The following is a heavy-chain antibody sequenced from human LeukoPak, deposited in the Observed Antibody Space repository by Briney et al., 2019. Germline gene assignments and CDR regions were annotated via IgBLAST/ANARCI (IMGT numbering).Heavy chain of an antibody. CDR1: GFTFSSYS. J-gene: IGHJ6*03. CDR2: ISSSSSYI. D-gene: IGHD2-2*01. V-gene: IGHV3-21*01. CDR3: ARASYPDCGSTSCYRYYYMDV. Sequence: GGSLRLSCAASGFTFSSYSMNWVRQAPGKGLEWVSSISSSSSYIYYADSVKGRFTISRDNAKNSLYLQMNSLRAEDTAVYYCARASYPDCGSTSCYRYYYMDVWGKGTTVTVSS.